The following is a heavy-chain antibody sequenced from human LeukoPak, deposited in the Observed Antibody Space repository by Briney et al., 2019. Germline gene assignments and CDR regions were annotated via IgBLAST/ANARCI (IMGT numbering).Heavy chain of an antibody. CDR3: ATSFSTPANY. CDR2: ISSSGSTI. D-gene: IGHD2-2*01. Sequence: PGGSLRLSCAASGFTFSSYEMNWVRQAPGKWLEWVSYISSSGSTIYYADSVKGRFTISRDNAKNSLYLQMNSLRAEDTAVYYCATSFSTPANYWGQGTLVTVSS. V-gene: IGHV3-48*03. J-gene: IGHJ4*02. CDR1: GFTFSSYE.